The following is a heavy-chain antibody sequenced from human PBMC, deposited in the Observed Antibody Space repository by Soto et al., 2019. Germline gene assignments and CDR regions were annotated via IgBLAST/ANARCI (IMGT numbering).Heavy chain of an antibody. V-gene: IGHV3-30*04. D-gene: IGHD5-12*01. J-gene: IGHJ4*02. CDR3: ARDLGGYVHLWDKSNY. CDR2: ISFDGSEK. CDR1: GFRFCGFA. Sequence: QVQLVESGGGVVQPGASLRLSCVASGFRFCGFAMHWVRQAPGKGLEWVAVISFDGSEKFYVDSVKGRFSISRDDFHSTVFLQMDSLRPEDTGVYYCARDLGGYVHLWDKSNYWGQGTLLNVSS.